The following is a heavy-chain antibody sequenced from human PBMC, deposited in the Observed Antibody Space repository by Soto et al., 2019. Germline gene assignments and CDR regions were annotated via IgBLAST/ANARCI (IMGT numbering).Heavy chain of an antibody. J-gene: IGHJ2*01. CDR1: GGTFSSYA. CDR3: AGAPNYWCFDL. Sequence: QVQLVQSGAEVKKPGSSVKVSCKASGGTFSSYAISWVRQAPGQGLEWMGGIIPIFGTANYAQKFQGRVTSTGDKSRRTAYVQLISLSSEHTDVYYCAGAPNYWCFDLWGGGTLV. CDR2: IIPIFGTA. V-gene: IGHV1-69*06.